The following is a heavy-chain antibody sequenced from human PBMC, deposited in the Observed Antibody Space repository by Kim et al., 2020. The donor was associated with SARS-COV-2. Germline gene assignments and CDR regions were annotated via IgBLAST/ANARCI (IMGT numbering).Heavy chain of an antibody. CDR3: ARHEDYSGYDAFDY. CDR1: GGSISSSSYY. CDR2: IYYSGST. J-gene: IGHJ4*02. Sequence: SETLSLTCTVSGGSISSSSYYWGWIRQPPGKGLEWIGSIYYSGSTYYNPSLKSRVTISVDTSKNQFSLKLSSVTAADTAVYYCARHEDYSGYDAFDYWGQGTLVTVSS. V-gene: IGHV4-39*01. D-gene: IGHD5-12*01.